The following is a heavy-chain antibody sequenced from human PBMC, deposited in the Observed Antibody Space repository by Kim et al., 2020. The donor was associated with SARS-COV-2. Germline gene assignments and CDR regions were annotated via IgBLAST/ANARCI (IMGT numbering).Heavy chain of an antibody. CDR3: ARDIKEYSSSWWGGYYFDY. J-gene: IGHJ4*02. CDR1: GFTFSSYS. V-gene: IGHV3-21*01. Sequence: GGSLRLSCAASGFTFSSYSMNWVRQAPGKGLEWVSSISSSSSYIYYADSVKGRFTISRDNAKNSLYLQMNSLRAEDTAVYYCARDIKEYSSSWWGGYYFDYWGQGTLVTVSS. D-gene: IGHD6-13*01. CDR2: ISSSSSYI.